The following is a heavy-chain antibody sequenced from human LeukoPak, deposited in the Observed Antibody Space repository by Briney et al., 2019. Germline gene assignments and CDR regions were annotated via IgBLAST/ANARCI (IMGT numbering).Heavy chain of an antibody. V-gene: IGHV3-73*01. J-gene: IGHJ4*02. D-gene: IGHD1-26*01. CDR2: IRSKANSYAT. Sequence: PGGSLRLSCAASGFTFSGSAMHWVRQASGKGLEWVGRIRSKANSYATAYAASVKGRFTISRDNSKNTLYLQMNSLRAEDTAVYYCARASPKIVGATNYFDYWGQGTLVTVSS. CDR1: GFTFSGSA. CDR3: ARASPKIVGATNYFDY.